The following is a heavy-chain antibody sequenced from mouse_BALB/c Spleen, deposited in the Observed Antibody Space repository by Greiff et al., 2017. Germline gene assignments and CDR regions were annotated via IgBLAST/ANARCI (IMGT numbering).Heavy chain of an antibody. CDR2: IRLKSNNYAT. J-gene: IGHJ4*01. CDR3: TRYDYDGYAMDY. V-gene: IGHV6-6*02. D-gene: IGHD2-4*01. Sequence: EVKLEESGGGLVQPGGSMKLSCVASGFTFSNYWMNWVRQSPEKGLEWVAEIRLKSNNYATHYAESVKGRFTISRDDSKSSVYLQMNNLRAEDTGIYYCTRYDYDGYAMDYWGQGTSVTVSS. CDR1: GFTFSNYW.